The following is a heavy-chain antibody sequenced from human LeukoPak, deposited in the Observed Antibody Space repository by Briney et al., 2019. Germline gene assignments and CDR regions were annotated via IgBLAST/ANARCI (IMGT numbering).Heavy chain of an antibody. CDR1: GYTFTGYY. CDR3: ARGPYSSGWYYFDY. J-gene: IGHJ4*02. D-gene: IGHD6-19*01. Sequence: ASVKVSCKASGYTFTGYYMHWVRQAPGQGLEWMGWINTNTGNPTYAQGFTGRFVFSLDTSVSTAYLQISSLKAEDTAVYYCARGPYSSGWYYFDYWGQGTLVTVSS. CDR2: INTNTGNP. V-gene: IGHV7-4-1*02.